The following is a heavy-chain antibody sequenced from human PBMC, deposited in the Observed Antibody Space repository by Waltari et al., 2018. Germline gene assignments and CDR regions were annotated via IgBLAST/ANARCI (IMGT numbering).Heavy chain of an antibody. V-gene: IGHV3-30-3*01. D-gene: IGHD3-9*01. CDR1: GFTFSSYA. J-gene: IGHJ4*02. CDR3: AREPPFDILTGSYHSYFDY. Sequence: QVQLVESGGGVVQPGRSLRLSCAASGFTFSSYAMHWVRQAPGKGLEWVAVISYDGSKKYSADAVKGRFTISRDNSKNTLYLQMNSLRAEDTAVYYCAREPPFDILTGSYHSYFDYWGQGTLVTVSS. CDR2: ISYDGSKK.